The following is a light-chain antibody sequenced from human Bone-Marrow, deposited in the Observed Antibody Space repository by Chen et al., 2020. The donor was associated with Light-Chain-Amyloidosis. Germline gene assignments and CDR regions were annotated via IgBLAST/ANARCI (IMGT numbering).Light chain of an antibody. J-gene: IGKJ4*01. V-gene: IGKV2-28*01. Sequence: DIVVTQSPVYLPVSPGEPASISCSSSQSLLHSNGYNYLEWYLQKPGQSPQLLIFLGSNRASGVPDRFNGRGSGTDFTLKITTVEAEDVGVYYCLQALQAPLTFGGGTKVDIK. CDR3: LQALQAPLT. CDR1: QSLLHSNGYNY. CDR2: LGS.